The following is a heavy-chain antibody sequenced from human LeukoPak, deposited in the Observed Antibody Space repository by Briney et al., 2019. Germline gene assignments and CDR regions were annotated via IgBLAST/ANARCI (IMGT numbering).Heavy chain of an antibody. V-gene: IGHV4-59*01. J-gene: IGHJ4*02. D-gene: IGHD3-10*01. CDR1: GFTFDDYA. CDR3: ARRTGSYFGQFDS. CDR2: IYYSGSA. Sequence: AGGSLRLSCAASGFTFDDYAMHWVRQAPGKGLEWIGYIYYSGSANYNPSLKSRITISVDTSKNKFSLRLRSVTAADTAIYYCARRTGSYFGQFDSWGQGTLVTVSS.